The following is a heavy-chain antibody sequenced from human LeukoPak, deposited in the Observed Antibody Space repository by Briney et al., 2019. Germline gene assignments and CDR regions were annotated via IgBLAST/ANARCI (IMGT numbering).Heavy chain of an antibody. D-gene: IGHD5-24*01. CDR3: ARERVEYLRDGVFDY. J-gene: IGHJ4*02. Sequence: PGGSLRLSCAASGFTFSSYSMNWVRQAPGKGLEWVSYISSSSSTIYYADSVKGRFTISRDNAKNSLYLQMNSLRAADTAAYYCARERVEYLRDGVFDYWGQGALVTVSS. V-gene: IGHV3-48*04. CDR2: ISSSSSTI. CDR1: GFTFSSYS.